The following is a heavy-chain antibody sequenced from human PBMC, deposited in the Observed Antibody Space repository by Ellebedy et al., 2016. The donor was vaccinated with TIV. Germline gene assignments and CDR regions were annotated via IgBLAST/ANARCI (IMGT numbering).Heavy chain of an antibody. J-gene: IGHJ4*02. CDR3: ARVEVRYSSSWYEVPFDY. CDR2: IYPGDSDT. CDR1: GYSFTSYW. D-gene: IGHD6-13*01. V-gene: IGHV5-51*01. Sequence: KVSXKGSGYSFTSYWIGWVRQMPGKGLEWMGIIYPGDSDTRYSPSFQGQVTISADKSISTAYLQWSSLKASDTAMYYCARVEVRYSSSWYEVPFDYWGQGTLVTVSS.